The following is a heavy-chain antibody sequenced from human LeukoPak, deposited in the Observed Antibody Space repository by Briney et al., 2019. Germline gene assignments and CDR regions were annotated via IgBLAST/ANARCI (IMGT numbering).Heavy chain of an antibody. V-gene: IGHV1-69*04. CDR1: GGTFSSYA. J-gene: IGHJ4*02. D-gene: IGHD2-21*02. Sequence: SVKVSCKASGGTFSSYAISWVLQAPGQGLEGMGRIIPILGIANYAQKFQGRVTITADKSTSTAYMELSSLRSEDTAVYYCARVEAVVTAAAFDYWGQGTLVTVSS. CDR2: IIPILGIA. CDR3: ARVEAVVTAAAFDY.